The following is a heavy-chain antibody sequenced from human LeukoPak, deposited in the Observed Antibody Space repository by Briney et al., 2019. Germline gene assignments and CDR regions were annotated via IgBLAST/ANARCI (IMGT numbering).Heavy chain of an antibody. Sequence: GGSLRLSCVASGFTISSYWMHWVRQAPGKGLVWVSRISCDGSTTNYADSVKGRFTISRDNAKNTLYLQMNSLTGEDTAVYFCARTAAGPEYWGQGTRVTVSS. CDR3: ARTAAGPEY. D-gene: IGHD6-19*01. J-gene: IGHJ4*02. CDR1: GFTISSYW. CDR2: ISCDGSTT. V-gene: IGHV3-74*01.